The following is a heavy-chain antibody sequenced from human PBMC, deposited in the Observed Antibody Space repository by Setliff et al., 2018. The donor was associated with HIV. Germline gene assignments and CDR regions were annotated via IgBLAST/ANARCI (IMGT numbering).Heavy chain of an antibody. J-gene: IGHJ6*02. CDR3: ARDLYYYGSGSPNYYYYYGMDV. V-gene: IGHV1-46*01. Sequence: ASVKVSCKASGNTFSSHYMHWVRQAPGKGLEWMGLINPSGGSTSYAQKFQGRVTMTRDTSTSTVYMELSSLRSEDTAVYYCARDLYYYGSGSPNYYYYYGMDVWGQGTTVTVSS. CDR2: INPSGGST. D-gene: IGHD3-10*01. CDR1: GNTFSSHY.